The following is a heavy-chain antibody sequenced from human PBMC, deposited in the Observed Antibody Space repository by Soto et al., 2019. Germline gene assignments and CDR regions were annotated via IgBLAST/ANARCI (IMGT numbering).Heavy chain of an antibody. Sequence: PSETLSLTCTVSGGSISSGDYYWSWIRQPPGKGLEWIGYIYYSGSTYYNPSLKSRVTISVDTSKNQFSLKLSSVTAADTAVYYCARGVLVYYDSSGYLSWGQGTLVTVSS. CDR1: GGSISSGDYY. J-gene: IGHJ4*02. CDR2: IYYSGST. D-gene: IGHD3-22*01. CDR3: ARGVLVYYDSSGYLS. V-gene: IGHV4-30-4*01.